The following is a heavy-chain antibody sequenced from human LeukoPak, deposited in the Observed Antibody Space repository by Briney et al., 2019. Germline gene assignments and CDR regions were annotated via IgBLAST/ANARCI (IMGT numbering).Heavy chain of an antibody. J-gene: IGHJ4*02. CDR3: AREESVTYYYDSSGYYYGAPFDY. CDR1: GGTFSSYA. D-gene: IGHD3-22*01. CDR2: IIPIFGTA. Sequence: SVKVSCKASGGTFSSYAISWVRQAPGQGLEWMGGIIPIFGTANYAQKFQGRVTITADESTSTAYMELSSLRSEDTAVYYCAREESVTYYYDSSGYYYGAPFDYWGQGTLVTVSS. V-gene: IGHV1-69*13.